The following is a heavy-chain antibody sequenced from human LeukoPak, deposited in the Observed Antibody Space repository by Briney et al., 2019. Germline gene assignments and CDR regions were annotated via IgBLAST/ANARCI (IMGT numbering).Heavy chain of an antibody. Sequence: SETLSLTCTVSGGSISTSNYYWGWVRQPPGKGLEWIGNIFYSGSTYYSPSLKGRVTISLDTSRNQFSLKLSSVTAADTAVYYCARSTYCSGGSCSHNWFDPWGQGTLVTVSS. CDR3: ARSTYCSGGSCSHNWFDP. CDR1: GGSISTSNYY. J-gene: IGHJ5*02. V-gene: IGHV4-39*07. CDR2: IFYSGST. D-gene: IGHD2-15*01.